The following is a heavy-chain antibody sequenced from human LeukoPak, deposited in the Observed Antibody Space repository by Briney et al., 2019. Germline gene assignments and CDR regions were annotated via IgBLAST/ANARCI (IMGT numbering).Heavy chain of an antibody. V-gene: IGHV3-30*03. CDR2: ISYDGSNE. CDR1: GFTFSSYG. D-gene: IGHD4-17*01. Sequence: GGSLRLSCAASGFTFSSYGMHWVRQAPGKGLEWVAVISYDGSNEYYADSVKGRFTISRDNSKNTLYLQMNSLRAEDTAVYYCATTILDYGDSEFDYWGQGTLVTVSS. J-gene: IGHJ4*02. CDR3: ATTILDYGDSEFDY.